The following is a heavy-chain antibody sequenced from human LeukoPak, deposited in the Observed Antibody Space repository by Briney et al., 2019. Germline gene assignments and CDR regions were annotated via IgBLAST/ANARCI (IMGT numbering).Heavy chain of an antibody. J-gene: IGHJ4*02. D-gene: IGHD6-19*01. CDR1: GFIFSSYS. Sequence: GGSLRLSCAVSGFIFSSYSMNWVRQAPGKGLEWVSYISSSSSTIYHADSVKGRFTISRDNAKNSLYLQMNSLRDEDTAVYYCARDGWQWLVRYFDYWGQGTLVTVSS. CDR3: ARDGWQWLVRYFDY. V-gene: IGHV3-48*02. CDR2: ISSSSSTI.